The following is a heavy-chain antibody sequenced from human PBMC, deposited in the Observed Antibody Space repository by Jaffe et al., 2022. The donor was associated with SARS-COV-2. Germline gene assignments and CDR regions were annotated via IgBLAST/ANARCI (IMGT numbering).Heavy chain of an antibody. CDR3: ARTREYCSSTSCSHGGFDP. CDR2: IDWDDDK. D-gene: IGHD2-2*01. V-gene: IGHV2-70*01. Sequence: QVTLRESGPALVKPTQTLTLTCTFSGFSLSTSGMCVSWIRQPPGKALEWLALIDWDDDKYYSTSLKTRLTISKDTSKNQVVLTMTNMDPVDTATYYCARTREYCSSTSCSHGGFDPWGQGTLVTVSS. CDR1: GFSLSTSGMC. J-gene: IGHJ5*02.